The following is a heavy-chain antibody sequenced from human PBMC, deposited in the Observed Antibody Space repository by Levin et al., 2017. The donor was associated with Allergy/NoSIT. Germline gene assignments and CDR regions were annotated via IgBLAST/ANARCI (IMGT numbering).Heavy chain of an antibody. V-gene: IGHV4-39*01. CDR1: GGSMRSTTYC. CDR2: IYYSGIT. D-gene: IGHD6-19*01. Sequence: PSETLSLTCTVSGGSMRSTTYCWGWIRQPPGKGLEWIGNIYYSGITYYSPSLESRLTISVATSENQFSLELSSVTAADTAVYYCARRSTQWHTFDIWGQGTMVTVS. CDR3: ARRSTQWHTFDI. J-gene: IGHJ3*02.